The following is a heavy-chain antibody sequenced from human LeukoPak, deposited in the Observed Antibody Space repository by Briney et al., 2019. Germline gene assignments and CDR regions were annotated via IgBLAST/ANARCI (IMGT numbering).Heavy chain of an antibody. Sequence: GGFLRLSCAASGFTFSNAWMSWVRQAPGKGLEWVGRIKSKTDGGTTDYAAPVKGRFTISRDDSKNTLYLQMHSLKTEDTAVYYWTTDPPPPWFDPWGQGTLVTVSS. CDR3: TTDPPPPWFDP. J-gene: IGHJ5*02. CDR1: GFTFSNAW. V-gene: IGHV3-15*01. CDR2: IKSKTDGGTT.